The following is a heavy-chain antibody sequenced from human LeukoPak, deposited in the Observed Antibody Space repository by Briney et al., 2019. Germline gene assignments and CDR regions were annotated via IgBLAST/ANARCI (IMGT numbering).Heavy chain of an antibody. D-gene: IGHD2-2*01. CDR1: GFTFSSYW. Sequence: GGSLRLSCAASGFTFSSYWMHWVRHAPGKGLVWVSRINSDGSSTSYADSVKGRFTISRDNAKNTLYLQMNSLRAEDTAVYYCAKGKVVPAAPFDYWGQGTVVTVSS. CDR3: AKGKVVPAAPFDY. J-gene: IGHJ4*02. CDR2: INSDGSST. V-gene: IGHV3-74*01.